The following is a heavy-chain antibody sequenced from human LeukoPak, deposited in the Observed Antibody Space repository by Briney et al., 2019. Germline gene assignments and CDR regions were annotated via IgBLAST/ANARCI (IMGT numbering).Heavy chain of an antibody. CDR3: AKREYSSGWVYYFDY. Sequence: GGSLRLSCAASGFTFSSYAMSWVRQAPGKGLEWVSAISGSGGSTYYADSVKGRFTISRDNSKNTLYLQMNSLRAEDTAVYYCAKREYSSGWVYYFDYWGQGTLVTVSS. J-gene: IGHJ4*02. D-gene: IGHD6-19*01. V-gene: IGHV3-23*01. CDR1: GFTFSSYA. CDR2: ISGSGGST.